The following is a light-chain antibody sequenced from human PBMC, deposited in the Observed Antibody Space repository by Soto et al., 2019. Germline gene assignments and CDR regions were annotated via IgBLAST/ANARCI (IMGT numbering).Light chain of an antibody. J-gene: IGLJ1*01. Sequence: QSALTQPPSASGSPGQSVTISCTGTSSDAGGYNYVSWYQQHPGKVPKLMVYEVNKRPSGVPDRFSGSKSGNTASLTVSGLQAEDEADYYCTSYAGGNNVFGTGTKVTVL. CDR3: TSYAGGNNV. V-gene: IGLV2-8*01. CDR1: SSDAGGYNY. CDR2: EVN.